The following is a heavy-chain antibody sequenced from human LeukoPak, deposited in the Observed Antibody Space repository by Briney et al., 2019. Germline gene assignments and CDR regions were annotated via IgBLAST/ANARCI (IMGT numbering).Heavy chain of an antibody. V-gene: IGHV3-48*02. Sequence: GGSLRLSCAASGFTFSSYSMNWVRQAPGKGLEWVSYISSSSSTIYYADSVKGRFTISRDNAKNSLYLQMSSLRDEDTAAYYCARLTTLQAGYWGQGTLVTVSS. D-gene: IGHD4-11*01. CDR2: ISSSSSTI. CDR3: ARLTTLQAGY. J-gene: IGHJ4*02. CDR1: GFTFSSYS.